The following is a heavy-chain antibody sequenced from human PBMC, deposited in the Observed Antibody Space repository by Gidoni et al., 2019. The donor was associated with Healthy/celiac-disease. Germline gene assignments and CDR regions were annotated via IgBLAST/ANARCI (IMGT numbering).Heavy chain of an antibody. CDR3: ARGSHVTYYYDSSGYYSSWFDP. CDR2: IYYSGST. V-gene: IGHV4-61*01. D-gene: IGHD3-22*01. CDR1: GGSVSSGSYY. J-gene: IGHJ5*02. Sequence: QVQLQESGPGLVKPSEPLSLTCTVSGGSVSSGSYYWSWIRQPPGKGLEWIGYIYYSGSTNYNPSLKSRVTISVDTSKNQFSLKLSSVTAADTAVYYCARGSHVTYYYDSSGYYSSWFDPWGQGTLVTVSS.